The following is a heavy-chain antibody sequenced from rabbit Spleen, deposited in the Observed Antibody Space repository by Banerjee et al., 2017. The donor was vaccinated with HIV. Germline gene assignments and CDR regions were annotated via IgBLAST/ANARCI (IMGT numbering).Heavy chain of an antibody. CDR1: GFSISDSDV. CDR2: INVGTGKP. V-gene: IGHV1S45*01. D-gene: IGHD6-1*01. Sequence: QEQLVESGGGLVQPEGSLTLTCKASGFSISDSDVMCWVSQAPGKGLEWIACINVGTGKPVYATWAKGRFTISRTSSTTVTLQMTSLTVADTATYFCARDTGSSFSSYGMDLWGPGTLVTVS. CDR3: ARDTGSSFSSYGMDL. J-gene: IGHJ6*01.